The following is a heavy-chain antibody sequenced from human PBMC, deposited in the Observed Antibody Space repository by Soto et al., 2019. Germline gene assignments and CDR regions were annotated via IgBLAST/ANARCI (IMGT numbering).Heavy chain of an antibody. J-gene: IGHJ4*02. CDR3: ARHGAVAGYYFDY. CDR1: GGSISSSSYY. Sequence: SETLSLTCTVSGGSISSSSYYWGWIRQPPGKGLEWIGSIYYSGSTYYNPSLKSRVTISVDTSKNQFSLKLSSVTAADTAVYYCARHGAVAGYYFDYWGQGTLVTVSS. V-gene: IGHV4-39*01. CDR2: IYYSGST. D-gene: IGHD6-19*01.